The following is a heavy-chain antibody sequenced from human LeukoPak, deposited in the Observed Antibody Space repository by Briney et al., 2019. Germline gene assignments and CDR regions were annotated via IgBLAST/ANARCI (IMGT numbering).Heavy chain of an antibody. CDR3: AIDPNWGTHS. J-gene: IGHJ4*02. CDR1: GFTFSSYA. Sequence: GGSLRLSCAASGFTFSSYAMSWVRHPPGKRLEWVSIIGSSGGGIHYADSVKGRFTISRDNSKNALYLQMNSLRVEDTAVYYCAIDPNWGTHSWGQGVLVTVSS. D-gene: IGHD7-27*01. V-gene: IGHV3-23*01. CDR2: IGSSGGGI.